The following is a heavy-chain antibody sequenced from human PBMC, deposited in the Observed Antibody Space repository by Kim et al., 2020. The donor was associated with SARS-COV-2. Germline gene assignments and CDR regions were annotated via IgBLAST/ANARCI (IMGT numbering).Heavy chain of an antibody. J-gene: IGHJ5*02. V-gene: IGHV3-33*06. D-gene: IGHD3-9*01. CDR3: AKDLFPLLRYFDWLFSGDP. Sequence: GRFTIARDNSKNTLYLQMNSLRAEDTAVYYCAKDLFPLLRYFDWLFSGDPWGQGTLVTVSS.